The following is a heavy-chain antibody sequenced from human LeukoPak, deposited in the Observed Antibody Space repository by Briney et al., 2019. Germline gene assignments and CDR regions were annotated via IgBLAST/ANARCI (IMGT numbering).Heavy chain of an antibody. CDR2: IKSDGRT. V-gene: IGHV3-74*01. CDR3: ARAPSEIGGYYPEYFRH. Sequence: SGGSLRLSCALSGLTVNDNYMSWVRQAPGKGLVWVSRIKSDGRTNYADSVKGRFTISRDNAKNTVSLQMNSLRAEDTGVYYCARAPSEIGGYYPEYFRHWGQGTLVTVSS. D-gene: IGHD3-22*01. J-gene: IGHJ1*01. CDR1: GLTVNDNY.